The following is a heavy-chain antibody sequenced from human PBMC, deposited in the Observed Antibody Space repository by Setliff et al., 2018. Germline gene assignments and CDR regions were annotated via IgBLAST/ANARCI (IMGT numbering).Heavy chain of an antibody. Sequence: PSETLSLTCTVSGDSISSRRNYWGWFRQPAGKELEWIGQIYTSWSTNYNPSLKSRVTISLDTSKNQFSLGLTSVTAEDTAVYYCARMSGFQYIDVWDKGTTVTVS. CDR1: GDSISSRRNY. J-gene: IGHJ6*03. V-gene: IGHV4-61*09. D-gene: IGHD3-3*01. CDR3: ARMSGFQYIDV. CDR2: IYTSWST.